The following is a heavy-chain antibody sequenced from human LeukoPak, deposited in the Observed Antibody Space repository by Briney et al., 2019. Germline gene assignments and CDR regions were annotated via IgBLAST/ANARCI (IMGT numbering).Heavy chain of an antibody. CDR3: AREPIMVRGVISFFDY. V-gene: IGHV1-2*02. CDR1: GYTFTSYA. J-gene: IGHJ4*02. D-gene: IGHD3-10*01. CDR2: IKPNSGGT. Sequence: ASVKVSCKASGYTFTSYAMHWVRQAPGQGLEWMGWIKPNSGGTNYAQKFQGRVTMTRDTSISTAYMELSRLRSEDTAVYYCAREPIMVRGVISFFDYWGQGTLVTVSS.